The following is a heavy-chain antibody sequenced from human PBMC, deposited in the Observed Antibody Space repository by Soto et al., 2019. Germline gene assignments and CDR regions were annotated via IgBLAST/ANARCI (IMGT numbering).Heavy chain of an antibody. CDR1: GLTFDDYA. J-gene: IGHJ6*02. CDR3: AKEVITYYDFWSGYSNGMDV. V-gene: IGHV3-9*01. D-gene: IGHD3-3*01. Sequence: SLRLSGAASGLTFDDYAMHWVRQAPGKGLEWVSGISWNSGSIGYADSVKGRFTISRDNAKNSLYLQMNSLRAEDTALYYCAKEVITYYDFWSGYSNGMDVWGQGTTVTVSS. CDR2: ISWNSGSI.